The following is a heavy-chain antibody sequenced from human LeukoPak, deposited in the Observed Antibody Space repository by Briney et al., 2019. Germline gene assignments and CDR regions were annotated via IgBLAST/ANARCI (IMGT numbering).Heavy chain of an antibody. Sequence: ASVKVSCKASGGTFSSYAISWVRQAPGQGLEWMRRIIPIFGIANYAQKFQGRVTITADKSTSTAYMELSSLRSEDTAVYYCARLLAYCGGDCYSTFPDYWGQGTLVTVSS. CDR1: GGTFSSYA. CDR3: ARLLAYCGGDCYSTFPDY. CDR2: IIPIFGIA. J-gene: IGHJ4*02. V-gene: IGHV1-69*04. D-gene: IGHD2-21*02.